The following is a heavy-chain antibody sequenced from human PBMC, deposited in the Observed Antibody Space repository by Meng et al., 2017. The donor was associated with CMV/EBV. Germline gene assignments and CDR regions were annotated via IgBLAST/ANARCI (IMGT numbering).Heavy chain of an antibody. CDR2: ISSSSSYI. D-gene: IGHD1-26*01. CDR3: AKESLLYSGSYFDY. V-gene: IGHV3-21*01. CDR1: GFTFSSYS. Sequence: GGSLRLSCAASGFTFSSYSMNWVRQAPGKGLEWVSSISSSSSYIYYADSVKGRFTISRDNAKNSLYLQMNSLRAEDTAVYYCAKESLLYSGSYFDYWGQGTLVTVSS. J-gene: IGHJ4*02.